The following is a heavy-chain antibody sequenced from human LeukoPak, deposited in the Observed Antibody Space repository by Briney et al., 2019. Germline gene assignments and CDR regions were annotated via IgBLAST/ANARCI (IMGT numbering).Heavy chain of an antibody. J-gene: IGHJ5*02. CDR3: ARDPYYDSSGTDWFDP. Sequence: ASVKVSCKASGGTFSNYAISWVRQAPGQGLEWMGGIIPIFGTASYAQKFQGRVTITADKSTSTAYMELSSLRSEDTAVYYCARDPYYDSSGTDWFDPWGQGTLVTVSS. V-gene: IGHV1-69*06. CDR2: IIPIFGTA. CDR1: GGTFSNYA. D-gene: IGHD3-22*01.